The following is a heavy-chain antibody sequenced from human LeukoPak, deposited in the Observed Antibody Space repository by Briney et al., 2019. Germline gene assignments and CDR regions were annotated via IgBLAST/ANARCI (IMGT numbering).Heavy chain of an antibody. CDR2: ISSSSSYI. D-gene: IGHD3-22*01. V-gene: IGHV3-21*03. CDR3: TTVSEGYYFDGSRYHANDY. J-gene: IGHJ4*02. CDR1: GFTFSSYS. Sequence: GGSLRLSCAASGFTFSSYSMNWVRQAPGKGLEWVSSISSSSSYIYCADSVKGRFTISRDNAKNSLYLQMNSLRAEDTAVYYCTTVSEGYYFDGSRYHANDYWGQGTLVTVSS.